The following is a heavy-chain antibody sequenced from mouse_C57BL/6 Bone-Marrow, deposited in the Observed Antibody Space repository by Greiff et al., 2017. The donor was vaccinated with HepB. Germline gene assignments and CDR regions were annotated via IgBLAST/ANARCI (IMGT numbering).Heavy chain of an antibody. CDR3: ARVGLGDY. J-gene: IGHJ2*01. CDR2: ISDGGSYT. Sequence: EVQVVESGGGLVKPGGSLKLSCAASGFTFSSYAMSWVRQTPEKRLEWVATISDGGSYTYYPDNVKGRFTISRDNAKNNLYLQMSHLKSEDTAMYYCARVGLGDYWGQGTTLTVSS. V-gene: IGHV5-4*01. D-gene: IGHD3-1*01. CDR1: GFTFSSYA.